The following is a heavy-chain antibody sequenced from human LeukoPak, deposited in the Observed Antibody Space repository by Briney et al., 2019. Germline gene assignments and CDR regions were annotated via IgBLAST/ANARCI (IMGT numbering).Heavy chain of an antibody. J-gene: IGHJ4*02. CDR2: IYHSGST. CDR3: ARPGFWSGYYVDY. Sequence: PSETLSLTCAVSGYSISSGYYWGWIRQPPGKGLEWIGSIYHSGSTYYNPSLKSRVTISVDTSKNQFSLKLSSVIAADTAVYYCARPGFWSGYYVDYWGQGTLVTVSS. V-gene: IGHV4-38-2*01. CDR1: GYSISSGYY. D-gene: IGHD3-3*01.